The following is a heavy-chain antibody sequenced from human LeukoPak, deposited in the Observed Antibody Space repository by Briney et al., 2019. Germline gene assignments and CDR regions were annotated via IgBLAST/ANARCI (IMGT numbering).Heavy chain of an antibody. D-gene: IGHD3-3*02. J-gene: IGHJ4*02. CDR2: IKQAGNEK. Sequence: GGSLRLSCAASGFTFSSYWMTWVRQAPGKGLEWVASIKQAGNEKYYVDSVKGRFTISRDNARNSLYLQMSSLRADDTAVYYCARDGAFRIYDYWGQGTLVTVSS. V-gene: IGHV3-7*01. CDR3: ARDGAFRIYDY. CDR1: GFTFSSYW.